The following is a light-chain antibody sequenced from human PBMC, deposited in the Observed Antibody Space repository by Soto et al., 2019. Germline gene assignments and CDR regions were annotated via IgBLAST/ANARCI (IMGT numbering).Light chain of an antibody. CDR2: DAS. CDR3: QPYGSSPLT. CDR1: QGVRNNY. J-gene: IGKJ4*01. V-gene: IGKV3-20*01. Sequence: ELVLTQSPDTLSLSPGERATLSCRASQGVRNNYLAWYQQKPGQAPRFLIYDASSRATGIPDRFSGSGSGTDFTLTISRLEPEDFAVYYCQPYGSSPLTFGGGTKVEIK.